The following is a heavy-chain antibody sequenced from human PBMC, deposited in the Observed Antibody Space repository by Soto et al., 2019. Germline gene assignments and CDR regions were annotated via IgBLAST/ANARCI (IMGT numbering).Heavy chain of an antibody. J-gene: IGHJ4*02. Sequence: GGALRLSCAASGFIFKMYWMHWVRQSPGKGLVWISRIYNDGTYSDYADSVRGRFTISRDNVNDTLYLQMNNLRAEDSGLYYCTRGPRPISTGTGAYWGQGTQVTVSS. V-gene: IGHV3-74*01. CDR2: IYNDGTYS. D-gene: IGHD3-10*01. CDR3: TRGPRPISTGTGAY. CDR1: GFIFKMYW.